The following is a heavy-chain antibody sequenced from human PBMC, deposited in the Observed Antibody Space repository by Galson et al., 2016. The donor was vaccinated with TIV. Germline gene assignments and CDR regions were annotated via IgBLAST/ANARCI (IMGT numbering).Heavy chain of an antibody. D-gene: IGHD1-26*01. J-gene: IGHJ3*02. V-gene: IGHV3-23*01. CDR2: ISSSGGST. CDR1: GFTFSSYA. Sequence: SLRLSCAASGFTFSSYAMSWVRQAPGKGLEWVSGISSSGGSTYYPDSVKGRFTISRDNSKKTLDLQMNSLRAEDTAVYYCVKVRWELLPRGAFDTWGQGTKVTVSS. CDR3: VKVRWELLPRGAFDT.